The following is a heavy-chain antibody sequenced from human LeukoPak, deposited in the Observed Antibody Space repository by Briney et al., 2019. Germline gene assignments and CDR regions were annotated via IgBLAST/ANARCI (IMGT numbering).Heavy chain of an antibody. D-gene: IGHD4-17*01. Sequence: GGSLRLSCAASEFTFSSYGMHWVRQAPGKGLEWVAVIWYDGSNKYYADSVKGRFTISRDNSKNTLYLQMNSLRAEDTAVYYCARVTGTVTTAYFDYWGQGTLVTVSS. CDR1: EFTFSSYG. J-gene: IGHJ4*02. CDR3: ARVTGTVTTAYFDY. CDR2: IWYDGSNK. V-gene: IGHV3-33*01.